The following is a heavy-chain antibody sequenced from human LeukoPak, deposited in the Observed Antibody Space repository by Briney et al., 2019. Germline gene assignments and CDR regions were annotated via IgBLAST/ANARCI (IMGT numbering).Heavy chain of an antibody. Sequence: PSETLSLTCALCGGSFSGYYWMWIGQSPGKGLEWIGEINHSGSTNHNPSLKSRVTISVDTSKNQFSLKLRSVTAADTAVYYCARDHKDCSGGSCYGIDFCGQGTLVTVSS. V-gene: IGHV4-34*01. J-gene: IGHJ4*02. CDR3: ARDHKDCSGGSCYGIDF. CDR1: GGSFSGYY. D-gene: IGHD2-15*01. CDR2: INHSGST.